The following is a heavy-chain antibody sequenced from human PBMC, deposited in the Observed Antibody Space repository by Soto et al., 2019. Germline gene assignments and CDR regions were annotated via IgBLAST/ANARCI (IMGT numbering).Heavy chain of an antibody. J-gene: IGHJ6*03. CDR3: AKDKAESYYYYMDV. V-gene: IGHV3-23*01. Sequence: GGSLRLSCAASGFTFSSYAMSWVRQAPGKGLEWVSAISGSGGSTYYADSVKGRFTISRDNSKNTLYLQMNSLRAEDTALYYCAKDKAESYYYYMDVWGKGTTVTVSS. CDR2: ISGSGGST. CDR1: GFTFSSYA.